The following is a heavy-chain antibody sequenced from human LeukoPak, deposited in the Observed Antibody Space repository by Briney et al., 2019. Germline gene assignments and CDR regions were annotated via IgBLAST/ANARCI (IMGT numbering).Heavy chain of an antibody. CDR1: GGTFSSYA. CDR2: IIPILGIA. J-gene: IGHJ4*02. D-gene: IGHD6-6*01. Sequence: GASVKVSCKASGGTFSSYAISWVRQAPGQGLEWMGRIIPILGIANYAQKFQGRVTITADKSTSTAYMELSSLRSDDTAVYYCARDSSSTDDYWGQGTLVTVSS. CDR3: ARDSSSTDDY. V-gene: IGHV1-69*04.